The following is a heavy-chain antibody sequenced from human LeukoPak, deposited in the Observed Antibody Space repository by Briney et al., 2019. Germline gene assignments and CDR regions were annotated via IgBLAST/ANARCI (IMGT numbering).Heavy chain of an antibody. V-gene: IGHV3-23*01. CDR3: ARVIGSYYYY. D-gene: IGHD1-26*01. CDR2: VDGGGGGT. CDR1: GFTLSSYA. J-gene: IGHJ4*02. Sequence: GGSLRLSCAASGFTLSSYAMTWVRQAPGRGLEWVSSVDGGGGGTYYADSVKGRFTISRDNAKNTLYLQMNSPRAEDTAVYYCARVIGSYYYYWGQGTLVTVSS.